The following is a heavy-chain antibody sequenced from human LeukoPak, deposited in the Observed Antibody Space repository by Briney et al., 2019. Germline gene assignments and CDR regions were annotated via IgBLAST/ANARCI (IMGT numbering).Heavy chain of an antibody. Sequence: GGSLRLSCVASGFTFSNYWMHWVHQPPGKGLVWVSRIYVDGRTTNYADSVKGRFTISRDNSKNTLYLQMNSLRAEDTAVYYCARGGPVAASYWGQGTLVTVSS. CDR1: GFTFSNYW. J-gene: IGHJ4*02. D-gene: IGHD6-6*01. CDR2: IYVDGRTT. CDR3: ARGGPVAASY. V-gene: IGHV3-74*01.